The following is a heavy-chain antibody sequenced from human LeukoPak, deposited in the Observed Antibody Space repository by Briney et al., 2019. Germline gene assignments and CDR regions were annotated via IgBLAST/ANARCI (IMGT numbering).Heavy chain of an antibody. CDR2: ISSSSSYI. CDR1: GFTFSSYS. D-gene: IGHD1-7*01. CDR3: ARDLGWNYGSSLDY. J-gene: IGHJ4*02. V-gene: IGHV3-21*01. Sequence: ESGGSLRLSCAASGFTFSSYSMNWVRQAPGKGLEWVSSISSSSSYIYYADSVKGRFTISRDNAKNSLYLQMNSLRAEDTAVYYCARDLGWNYGSSLDYWGQGTLVTVCS.